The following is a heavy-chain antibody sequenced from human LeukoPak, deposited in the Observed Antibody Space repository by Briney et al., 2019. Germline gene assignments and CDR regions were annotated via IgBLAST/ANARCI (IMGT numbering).Heavy chain of an antibody. D-gene: IGHD6-19*01. J-gene: IGHJ4*02. CDR2: ISSSSSYI. CDR3: AKRGSISDWYNYFDY. V-gene: IGHV3-21*01. Sequence: PGGSLRLSCAASGFTFSSYSMNWVRQAPGKGLEWVSSISSSSSYIYYADSVKGRFTISRDNAKNSLYLQMNSLRAEDTAVYYCAKRGSISDWYNYFDYWGQGTLVTVSS. CDR1: GFTFSSYS.